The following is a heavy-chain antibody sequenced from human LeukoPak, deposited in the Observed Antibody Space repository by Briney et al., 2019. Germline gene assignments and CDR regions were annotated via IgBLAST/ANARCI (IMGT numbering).Heavy chain of an antibody. J-gene: IGHJ4*02. V-gene: IGHV3-20*04. CDR1: GFTFSTYW. D-gene: IGHD3-10*01. CDR2: INWNGGST. Sequence: GGSLRLSCAASGFTFSTYWMHWVRQAPGKGLEWVSGINWNGGSTGYADSVKGRFTISRDNAKNSLYLQMNSLRAEDTALYYCARDYGSGSYGPFDNWGQGTLVTVSS. CDR3: ARDYGSGSYGPFDN.